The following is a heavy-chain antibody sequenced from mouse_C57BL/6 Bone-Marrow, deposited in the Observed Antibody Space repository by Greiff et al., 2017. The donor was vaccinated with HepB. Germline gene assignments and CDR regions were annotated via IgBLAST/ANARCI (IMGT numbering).Heavy chain of an antibody. CDR2: INPNNGGT. V-gene: IGHV1-22*01. Sequence: EVKLMESGPELVKPGASVKMSCKASGYTFTDYNMHWVKQSHGKSLEWIGYINPNNGGTSYNQKFKGKATLTVNKSSSTAYMELRSLTSEDSAVYYCARSDGSPFDYWGQGTTLTVSS. CDR1: GYTFTDYN. CDR3: ARSDGSPFDY. D-gene: IGHD1-1*01. J-gene: IGHJ2*01.